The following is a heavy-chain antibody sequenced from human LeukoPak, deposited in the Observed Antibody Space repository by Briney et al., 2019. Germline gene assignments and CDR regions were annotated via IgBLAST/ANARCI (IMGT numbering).Heavy chain of an antibody. CDR1: GFTLDDYA. CDR3: AKRGYCSSTSCYDAFDI. CDR2: MSWNSGSI. V-gene: IGHV3-9*01. J-gene: IGHJ3*02. Sequence: GGSLRLSCAASGFTLDDYAMHWVRQALGKGLEWVSGMSWNSGSIGYADSVKGRFTISRDNAKNSLYLQMNSLRAEDTALYYCAKRGYCSSTSCYDAFDIWGQGTMVTVSS. D-gene: IGHD2-2*01.